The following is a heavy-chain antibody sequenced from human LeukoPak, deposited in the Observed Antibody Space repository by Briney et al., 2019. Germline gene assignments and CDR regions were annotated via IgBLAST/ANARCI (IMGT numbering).Heavy chain of an antibody. J-gene: IGHJ3*02. V-gene: IGHV1-69*04. CDR2: IIPILGIA. CDR3: ARLVYCSGGSCYSPGAFDI. CDR1: GGTFSSYA. D-gene: IGHD2-15*01. Sequence: SVKVSCKAAGGTFSSYAISWVRQAPGQGLEWMGRIIPILGIANYAQKFQGRVTITADKSTSTAYTELSSLRSEDTAVYYCARLVYCSGGSCYSPGAFDIWGQGTMVTVSS.